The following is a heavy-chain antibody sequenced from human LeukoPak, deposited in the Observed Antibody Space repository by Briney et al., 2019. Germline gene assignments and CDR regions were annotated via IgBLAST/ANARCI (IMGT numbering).Heavy chain of an antibody. V-gene: IGHV3-64*01. D-gene: IGHD3-3*01. CDR3: ARAGTVLEWLLSYPFDY. Sequence: GGSLRLSCAASGFTFSSYAMHWVRQAPGKGLEYVSAISSNGGSTYYANSVKGRFTISRDNSKNTLYLQMGSLRAEDMAVYYCARAGTVLEWLLSYPFDYWGQGTLVTVSS. CDR2: ISSNGGST. J-gene: IGHJ4*02. CDR1: GFTFSSYA.